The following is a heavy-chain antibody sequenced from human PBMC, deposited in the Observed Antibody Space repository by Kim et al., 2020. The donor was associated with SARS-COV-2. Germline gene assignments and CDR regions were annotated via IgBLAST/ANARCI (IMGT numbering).Heavy chain of an antibody. V-gene: IGHV3-30*18. D-gene: IGHD2-2*01. Sequence: GGSLRLSCAASGFTFSSYGMHWVRQAPGKGLEWVAVISYDGSNKYYADSVKGRFTISRDNSKNTLYLQMNSLRAEDTAVYYCAKARVVVVPAASFDYWG. CDR2: ISYDGSNK. CDR3: AKARVVVVPAASFDY. J-gene: IGHJ4*01. CDR1: GFTFSSYG.